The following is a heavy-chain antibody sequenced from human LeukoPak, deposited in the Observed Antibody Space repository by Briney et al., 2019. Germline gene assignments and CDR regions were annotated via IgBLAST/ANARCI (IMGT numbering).Heavy chain of an antibody. CDR3: TTGPYYFDY. CDR2: IKSKTECGTT. CDR1: GFTFSNAW. J-gene: IGHJ4*02. V-gene: IGHV3-15*01. Sequence: GGSLRLSCAAAGFTFSNAWISRVRPAPGQGLEWVGRIKSKTECGTTDDAAPVKGRFTISRDDSKNTLYLQMNSLKTEDTAVYYCTTGPYYFDYWGQGTLVTVSS.